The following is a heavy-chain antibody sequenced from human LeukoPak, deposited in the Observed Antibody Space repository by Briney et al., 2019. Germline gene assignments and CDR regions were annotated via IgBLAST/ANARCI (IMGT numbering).Heavy chain of an antibody. CDR3: ARLDSTGYYDY. D-gene: IGHD3-22*01. Sequence: GSLRLSCAASGFTFSSYSMNWVRQAPGKGLEWVSSITSTSSYIYYADSVKGRFTISRDNAKNSLYLQMNSLRAEDTAVYYCARLDSTGYYDYWGQGTLVTVSS. J-gene: IGHJ4*02. V-gene: IGHV3-21*01. CDR2: ITSTSSYI. CDR1: GFTFSSYS.